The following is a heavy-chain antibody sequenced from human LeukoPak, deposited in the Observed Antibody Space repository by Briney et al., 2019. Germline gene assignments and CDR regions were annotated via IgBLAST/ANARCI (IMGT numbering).Heavy chain of an antibody. V-gene: IGHV4-59*08. J-gene: IGHJ4*02. CDR3: ARLTSSSGLFVLDY. Sequence: SETLSLTCTVSGGSISNYYWSWIRQPPGKGLECIGYTYYSGSTNYNPSLKSRVTMSVDTSKNQLSLRLSSVTAAGTAVYYCARLTSSSGLFVLDYWGQGTLVTVSS. D-gene: IGHD6-19*01. CDR1: GGSISNYY. CDR2: TYYSGST.